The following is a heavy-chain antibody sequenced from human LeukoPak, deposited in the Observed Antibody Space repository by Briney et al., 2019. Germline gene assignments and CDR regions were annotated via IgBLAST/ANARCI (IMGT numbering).Heavy chain of an antibody. Sequence: SETLSLTCTVSGGSISSSSYYWGWIRQPPGKGLEWIGSIYYSGSTYYNSSLKSRVTISVDTSKNQFSLKLSSVTAADTAVYYCARRNVDTAMVPNWFDPWGQGTLVTVSS. CDR2: IYYSGST. CDR1: GGSISSSSYY. CDR3: ARRNVDTAMVPNWFDP. D-gene: IGHD5-18*01. J-gene: IGHJ5*02. V-gene: IGHV4-39*01.